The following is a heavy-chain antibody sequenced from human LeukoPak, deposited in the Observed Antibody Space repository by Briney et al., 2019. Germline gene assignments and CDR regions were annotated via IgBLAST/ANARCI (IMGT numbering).Heavy chain of an antibody. Sequence: GGSLILSCAVSGFTLSRYWMHWVRQDSGKGLVWVSRISSDGSITTYADSVKGRFTISRDTAKNTLYLQMNNLRAEDTAVYSCASDIRDWGQGTLVTVSS. CDR3: ASDIRD. CDR2: ISSDGSIT. CDR1: GFTLSRYW. J-gene: IGHJ4*02. V-gene: IGHV3-74*01.